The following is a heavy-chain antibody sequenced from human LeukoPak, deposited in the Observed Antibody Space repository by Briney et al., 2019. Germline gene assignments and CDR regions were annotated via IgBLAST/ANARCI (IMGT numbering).Heavy chain of an antibody. CDR3: ARFFYDSSGYYLGN. J-gene: IGHJ4*02. V-gene: IGHV1-8*01. CDR1: GYTFTSYD. CDR2: MNPTSGNP. Sequence: ASVKVSCKASGYTFTSYDINWVRQATGQGLEWMGWMNPTSGNPGYAQKFQGRVTMTRNTSISTAYMELSSLRSEDTAVYYCARFFYDSSGYYLGNWGQGTLVTVSS. D-gene: IGHD3-22*01.